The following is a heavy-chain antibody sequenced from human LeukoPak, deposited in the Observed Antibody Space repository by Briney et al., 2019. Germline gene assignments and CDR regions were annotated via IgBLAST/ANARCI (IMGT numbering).Heavy chain of an antibody. J-gene: IGHJ6*02. Sequence: PGRSLRLSCAASGFTFSSYGMHWVRQAPGKGLEWVSGIGYSGATHHPGAVKGRFTISRDNAKKYLYLQMNSLTAGDTAVYYCARIRSGTYRPYAMDAWGQGTTVSVSS. CDR3: ARIRSGTYRPYAMDA. D-gene: IGHD3-10*01. CDR2: IGYSGAT. CDR1: GFTFSSYG. V-gene: IGHV3-13*01.